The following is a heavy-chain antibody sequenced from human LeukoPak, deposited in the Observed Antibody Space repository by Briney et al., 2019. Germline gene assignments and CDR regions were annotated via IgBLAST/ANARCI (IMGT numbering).Heavy chain of an antibody. V-gene: IGHV1-2*02. Sequence: ASVKASCKASGYTFSGYYMRWVRQAPRQGVEWMGWINPNSGGTNYAQKLQGRVTMTRDTSISTVYMELSGLRSGDTAVYYCARGGVSRGYSGYSPFDYRGKGTLVTVS. CDR3: ARGGVSRGYSGYSPFDY. D-gene: IGHD5-12*01. J-gene: IGHJ4*02. CDR1: GYTFSGYY. CDR2: INPNSGGT.